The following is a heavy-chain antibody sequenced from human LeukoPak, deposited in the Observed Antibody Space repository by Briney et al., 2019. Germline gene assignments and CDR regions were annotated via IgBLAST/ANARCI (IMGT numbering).Heavy chain of an antibody. D-gene: IGHD6-13*01. CDR1: GYTFTSYD. J-gene: IGHJ5*02. CDR3: ARDPAVAAAGTHHSPRGYNWFDP. CDR2: IIPIFGTA. Sequence: GASVKVSCKASGYTFTSYDINWVRQAPGQGLEWMGGIIPIFGTANYAQKFQGRVTITADESTSTAYMELSSLRSEDTAVYYCARDPAVAAAGTHHSPRGYNWFDPWGQGTLVTVSS. V-gene: IGHV1-69*13.